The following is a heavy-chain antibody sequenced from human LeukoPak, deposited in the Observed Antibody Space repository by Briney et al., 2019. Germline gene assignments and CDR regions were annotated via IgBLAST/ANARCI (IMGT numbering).Heavy chain of an antibody. V-gene: IGHV3-21*01. CDR3: ARAYCGGDCYSFDY. Sequence: GGSLRLSCTASGFTFSSYTMNWVRQAPGQGLEWISSITSSRKYIFYADSLKGRFTISRDNAKNSLYLQMNSLRAEDTAVYFCARAYCGGDCYSFDYWGQGTLVTVSS. CDR2: ITSSRKYI. D-gene: IGHD2-21*02. CDR1: GFTFSSYT. J-gene: IGHJ4*02.